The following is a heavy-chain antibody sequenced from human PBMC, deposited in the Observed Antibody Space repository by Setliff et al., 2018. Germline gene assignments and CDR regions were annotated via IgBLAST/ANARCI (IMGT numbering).Heavy chain of an antibody. CDR2: INHRGGT. V-gene: IGHV4-34*01. CDR3: ARGRNIAARLLDS. Sequence: SQTLSLTCATYGGTFSDYHWTWIRQSPEKGLEWIGEINHRGGTNYNPSLKSRVTISIDTSKDQFSLKLISMTAADTAVYYCARGRNIAARLLDSWGQGTLVTVSS. CDR1: GGTFSDYH. J-gene: IGHJ4*02. D-gene: IGHD6-6*01.